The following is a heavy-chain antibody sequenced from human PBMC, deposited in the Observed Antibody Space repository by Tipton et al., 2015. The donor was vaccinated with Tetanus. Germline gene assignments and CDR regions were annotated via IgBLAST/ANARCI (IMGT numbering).Heavy chain of an antibody. J-gene: IGHJ4*02. CDR2: IRYDGSNQ. Sequence: SLRLSCEASGFIFSSYAMHWVRQAPGKGLEWVAVIRYDGSNQNYSDSGRGRFTISRDNSKNTLSLQMNSLRADDTAVYYCAKGGGHSGSWSDYLDSWGQGTLVTVSS. CDR3: AKGGGHSGSWSDYLDS. V-gene: IGHV3-30*18. CDR1: GFIFSSYA. D-gene: IGHD6-13*01.